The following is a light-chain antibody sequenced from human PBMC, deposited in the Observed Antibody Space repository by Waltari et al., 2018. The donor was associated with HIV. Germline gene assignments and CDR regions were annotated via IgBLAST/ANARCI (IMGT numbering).Light chain of an antibody. J-gene: IGLJ2*01. CDR3: QAWDSSTVV. CDR2: DDN. V-gene: IGLV3-1*01. CDR1: KLAHHY. Sequence: SFAVTQPPSVSVSPGQTASITCSGHKLAHHYTAWYQQKPGQSPVLVIYDDNRRGAGAAERVSGSNSGDTATLTISGTQAMDEADYYCQAWDSSTVVFGGGTRLTVL.